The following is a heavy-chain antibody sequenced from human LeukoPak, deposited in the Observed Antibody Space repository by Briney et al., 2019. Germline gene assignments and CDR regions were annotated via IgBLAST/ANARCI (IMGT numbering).Heavy chain of an antibody. CDR3: AREDSRYFFDY. D-gene: IGHD6-13*01. J-gene: IGHJ4*02. CDR2: ISAYNGNT. V-gene: IGHV1-18*01. Sequence: ASVKVSCKASGYTFTNYRISWVRQAPGQGLEWMGWISAYNGNTNYAQKLQGRVTMTTDTSTSTASMELRSLRSDDTAVYYCAREDSRYFFDYWGQGTLVTISS. CDR1: GYTFTNYR.